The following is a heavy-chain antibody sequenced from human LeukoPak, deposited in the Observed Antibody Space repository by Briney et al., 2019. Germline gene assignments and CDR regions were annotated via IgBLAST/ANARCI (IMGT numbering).Heavy chain of an antibody. J-gene: IGHJ1*01. CDR1: GGSISSGGYY. D-gene: IGHD3-22*01. V-gene: IGHV4-31*03. CDR3: ARDDSSGLITMGNFQH. CDR2: IYYSGST. Sequence: SQTLSLTCTVSGGSISSGGYYWSWIRQHPGKGLEWIGYIYYSGSTYYNPSLKSRVTISVDTSKNQFSLKLSSVTAADTAVYYCARDDSSGLITMGNFQHWGQGTLVTVSS.